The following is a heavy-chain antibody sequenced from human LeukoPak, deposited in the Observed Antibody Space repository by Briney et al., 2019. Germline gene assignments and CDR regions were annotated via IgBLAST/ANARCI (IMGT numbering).Heavy chain of an antibody. CDR2: IKQDGSEK. Sequence: GGSLRLSCAASGFTFSSYWMSWVRQAPGKGLEWVANIKQDGSEKYYVDSVKGRFTISRDNAKNSLYLQMNSLRAEDTAVYYCARAGQTMIVDRPDAFDIWGQGTMVTVSS. J-gene: IGHJ3*02. D-gene: IGHD3-22*01. V-gene: IGHV3-7*01. CDR1: GFTFSSYW. CDR3: ARAGQTMIVDRPDAFDI.